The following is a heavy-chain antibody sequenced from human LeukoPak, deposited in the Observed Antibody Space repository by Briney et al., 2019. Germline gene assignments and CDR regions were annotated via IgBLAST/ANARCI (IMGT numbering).Heavy chain of an antibody. D-gene: IGHD2-15*01. J-gene: IGHJ6*02. V-gene: IGHV3-11*01. CDR2: ISSSGSTI. CDR3: ASQYRIWPNMGV. Sequence: SGGSLRLSCAASGFTFSDYYMSWIRQAPGKGLEWVSYISSSGSTIYYADSVKGRFTISRDNAKNSLYLQMNSLRAEDTAVYYCASQYRIWPNMGVWGQGTTVTVSS. CDR1: GFTFSDYY.